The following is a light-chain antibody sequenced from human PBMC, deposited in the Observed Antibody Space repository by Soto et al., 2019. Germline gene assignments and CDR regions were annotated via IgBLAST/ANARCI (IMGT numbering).Light chain of an antibody. CDR3: SLSYSDVRV. Sequence: QAVVTQEPSLTVSPGGTVTLTCGSSTGAVTSSYYPYWFQQKPGQAPRALIYDTSNKHSWTPARFSGSLLGGKPALILSGAQPEDEADYYCSLSYSDVRVFGGGTKVTVL. CDR2: DTS. J-gene: IGLJ3*02. V-gene: IGLV7-46*01. CDR1: TGAVTSSYY.